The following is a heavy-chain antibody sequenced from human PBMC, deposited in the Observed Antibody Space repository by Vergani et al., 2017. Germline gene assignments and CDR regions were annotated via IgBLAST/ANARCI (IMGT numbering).Heavy chain of an antibody. V-gene: IGHV4-39*01. J-gene: IGHJ5*02. CDR2: IYYSGST. Sequence: QLQLQESGPGLVKPSATLSLTCSVSGASIRSSNYYWGWIRQPPGKGLEWIASIYYSGSTYYNPSLKSRVTISVDTSKNQFSLKLSSVTAADTAVYFCPRHSTVAWLVKLGWIDPWGQGILVTVSS. CDR3: PRHSTVAWLVKLGWIDP. D-gene: IGHD6-19*01. CDR1: GASIRSSNYY.